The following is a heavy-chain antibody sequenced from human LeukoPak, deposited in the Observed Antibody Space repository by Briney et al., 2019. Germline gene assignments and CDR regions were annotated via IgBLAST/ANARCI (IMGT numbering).Heavy chain of an antibody. Sequence: ASVKVSCKASGYTFTGYDMHWVRQAPGQGLEWMGRINPNSGGTNYAQKFQGRVTMTRDTSISTACMELSRLRSDDTAVYYCARGIWDDLIFDYWGQGTLVTVSS. D-gene: IGHD3/OR15-3a*01. CDR3: ARGIWDDLIFDY. CDR2: INPNSGGT. V-gene: IGHV1-2*06. CDR1: GYTFTGYD. J-gene: IGHJ4*02.